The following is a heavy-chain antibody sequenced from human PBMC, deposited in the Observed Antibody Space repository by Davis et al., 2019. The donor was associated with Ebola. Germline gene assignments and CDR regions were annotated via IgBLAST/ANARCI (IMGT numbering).Heavy chain of an antibody. J-gene: IGHJ5*02. CDR1: GGSFSGYY. D-gene: IGHD2-15*01. Sequence: PGGSLRLSCAVYGGSFSGYYWSWIRQPPGKGLEWIGEINHSGSTNYNPSLKSRVTISVDTSKNQFSLKLSSVTAADTAVYYCARGGRYCSGGSCYDWFDPWGQGTLVTVSS. V-gene: IGHV4-34*01. CDR3: ARGGRYCSGGSCYDWFDP. CDR2: INHSGST.